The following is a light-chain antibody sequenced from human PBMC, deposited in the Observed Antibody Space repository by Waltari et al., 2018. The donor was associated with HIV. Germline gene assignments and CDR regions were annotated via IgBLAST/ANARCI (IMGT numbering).Light chain of an antibody. CDR2: KAS. V-gene: IGKV1-5*03. J-gene: IGKJ2*01. CDR3: QQYNSWMYT. Sequence: DIQMTQSPSTLSASVGDRVTITCRASQSISSWLAWYQQKPGKAPKLLIYKASSLESGLPSRFSGSGSGTEFTLTISSLQPDDFATYYCQQYNSWMYTFGQGTKLEIK. CDR1: QSISSW.